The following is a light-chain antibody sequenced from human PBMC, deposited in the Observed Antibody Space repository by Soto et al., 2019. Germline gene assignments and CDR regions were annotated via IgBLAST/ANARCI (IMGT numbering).Light chain of an antibody. V-gene: IGKV4-1*01. CDR1: QSVLYSPHNNNY. CDR2: WAS. CDR3: QQYYSIPYT. J-gene: IGKJ2*01. Sequence: DIVMTQSPDSLAVSLGERATINCKSSQSVLYSPHNNNYLSWYQQKPGQPPKLLIYWASTRQSGVPDRFSGSVSGTDFTLSISSLQAEDVAVYYCQQYYSIPYTFGQGTKLEIK.